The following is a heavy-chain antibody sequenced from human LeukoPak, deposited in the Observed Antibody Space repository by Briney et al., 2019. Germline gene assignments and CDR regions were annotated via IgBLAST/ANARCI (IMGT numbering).Heavy chain of an antibody. Sequence: GGSLRLSCAASGFTFSSYGMHWVRQAPGKGLEWVAFIRYDGSNKYYADSVKGRFTISRDNSKNTLYLQMNSLRAEDTAVYYCAKVLRGYDFWSGPLGYWGQGTLVTVSS. CDR1: GFTFSSYG. CDR2: IRYDGSNK. D-gene: IGHD3-3*01. V-gene: IGHV3-30*02. J-gene: IGHJ4*02. CDR3: AKVLRGYDFWSGPLGY.